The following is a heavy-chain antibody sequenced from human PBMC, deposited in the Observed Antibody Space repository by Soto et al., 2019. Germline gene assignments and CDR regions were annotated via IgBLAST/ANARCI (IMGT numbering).Heavy chain of an antibody. J-gene: IGHJ6*02. CDR3: ARGGGIVGATFHYYYYYGMDV. V-gene: IGHV4-31*03. CDR2: IYYSGST. CDR1: GGSISSGGYY. Sequence: QVQLQESGPGLVKPSQTLSLTCTVSGGSISSGGYYWSWIRQHPGKGLEWIGYIYYSGSTYYNPSLKGRVTISVDTSKNQFSLKLSSVTAADTAVYYCARGGGIVGATFHYYYYYGMDVWGQGTTVTVSS. D-gene: IGHD1-26*01.